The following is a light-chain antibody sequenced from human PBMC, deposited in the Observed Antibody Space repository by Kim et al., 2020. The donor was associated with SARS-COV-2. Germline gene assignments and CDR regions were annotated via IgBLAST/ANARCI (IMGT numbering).Light chain of an antibody. CDR3: QSYDSSNQV. CDR1: SGGIASNY. CDR2: EDN. Sequence: GKSVPLSSTRSSGGIASNYVQWCQQRPGSAPTTVIYEDNQRPSGVPDRFSGSIDSSSNSASLTISGLKTEDEADYYCQSYDSSNQVFGGGTKLTVL. V-gene: IGLV6-57*03. J-gene: IGLJ3*02.